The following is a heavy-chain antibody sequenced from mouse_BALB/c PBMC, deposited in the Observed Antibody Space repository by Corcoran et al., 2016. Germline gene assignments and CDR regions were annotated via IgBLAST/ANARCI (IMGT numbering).Heavy chain of an antibody. Sequence: QVTLKESGPGILQPSQTLSLTCSFSGFSLSTSGMGVSWIRQPSGKGLEWLAHIYWDDDKRYNPSLKSRLTISNDTSRNQVFLKITSVDTADTATYYCARRARGYGSRRRYFDVWGAGTTVTVSS. D-gene: IGHD1-1*01. CDR1: GFSLSTSGMG. CDR3: ARRARGYGSRRRYFDV. V-gene: IGHV8-12*01. CDR2: IYWDDDK. J-gene: IGHJ1*01.